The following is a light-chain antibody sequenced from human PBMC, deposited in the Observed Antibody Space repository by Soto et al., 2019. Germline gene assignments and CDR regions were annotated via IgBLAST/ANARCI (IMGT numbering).Light chain of an antibody. J-gene: IGLJ1*01. CDR2: EVT. V-gene: IGLV2-14*02. CDR1: RSDVGSYNS. Sequence: QSVLTQPASVSGSPGQSITISCTGTRSDVGSYNSIAWYQQHPGKAPRVVIFEVTKRPSGISDRFSGSKSGTSASLAISGLQSEDEADYYCAAWDDSLNGLYVFGTGTKVTVL. CDR3: AAWDDSLNGLYV.